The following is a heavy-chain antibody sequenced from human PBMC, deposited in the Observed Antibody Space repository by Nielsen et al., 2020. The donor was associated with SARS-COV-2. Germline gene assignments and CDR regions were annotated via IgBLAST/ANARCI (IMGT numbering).Heavy chain of an antibody. V-gene: IGHV3-9*01. J-gene: IGHJ4*02. CDR2: ISWNSGSI. CDR3: AKVMRSGGSWAYYFDY. CDR1: GFTFDDYA. Sequence: GGSLRLSCAASGFTFDDYAMHWVRQAPGKGLEWVSGISWNSGSIGYADSVKGRFTISRDNAKNSLYLQMNSLRAEDTALYYCAKVMRSGGSWAYYFDYWGQGTLVTVSS. D-gene: IGHD2-15*01.